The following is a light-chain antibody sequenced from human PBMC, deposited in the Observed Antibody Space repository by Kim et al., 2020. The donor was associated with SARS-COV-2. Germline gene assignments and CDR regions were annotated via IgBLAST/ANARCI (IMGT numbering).Light chain of an antibody. CDR2: EVS. CDR3: SSYAGKNDVV. Sequence: GRSDTSSCTGTSINVGTKNYVSWYQHHPGKAPKLMIFEVSERPSGGPDRFAGSKSGNTASLTVSGLQAEDEAYYYCSSYAGKNDVVFGGGTQLTVL. CDR1: SINVGTKNY. V-gene: IGLV2-8*01. J-gene: IGLJ3*02.